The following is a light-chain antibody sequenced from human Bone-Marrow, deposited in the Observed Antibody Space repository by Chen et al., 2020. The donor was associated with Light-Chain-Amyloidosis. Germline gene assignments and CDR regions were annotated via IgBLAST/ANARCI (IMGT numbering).Light chain of an antibody. CDR2: GSS. V-gene: IGKV3-20*01. Sequence: EIVLTQSPGTLSLSPGEGANLSCRASQTISSNYLTWYQQKVGRAPRLLMYGSSSRATGIPDRLTGSGSGTDITLTSNRLEREEFAMYYCQKYGTSPLTFGGGTKVEIK. CDR3: QKYGTSPLT. CDR1: QTISSNY. J-gene: IGKJ4*01.